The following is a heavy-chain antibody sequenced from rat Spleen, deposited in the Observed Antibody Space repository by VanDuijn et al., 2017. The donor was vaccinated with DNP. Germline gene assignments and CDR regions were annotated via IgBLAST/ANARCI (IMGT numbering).Heavy chain of an antibody. Sequence: EVQLVESGGGLVQPGRSLKLSCAASGFTFSNSGMHWIRQAPTKGLEWVASITPSGGRTYYRDSVKGRFTVSRDNAKSTLYLQMDSLRSEDTATYYCARRGYYGSYWYFDFWGPGTMVTVSS. CDR1: GFTFSNSG. V-gene: IGHV5-19*01. D-gene: IGHD1-6*01. CDR2: ITPSGGRT. J-gene: IGHJ1*01. CDR3: ARRGYYGSYWYFDF.